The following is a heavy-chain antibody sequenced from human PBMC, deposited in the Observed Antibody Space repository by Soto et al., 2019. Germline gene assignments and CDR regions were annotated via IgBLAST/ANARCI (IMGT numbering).Heavy chain of an antibody. V-gene: IGHV4-34*01. Sequence: SETLSLTCAVYGGSFSGYYWSWIRQPPGKGLEWIGEINHSGSTNYNPSLKSRVTISVDTSKNQFSLKLSSVTAADTAVYYCARAPPAFWGSYRYLDWFDPWGQGTLVTVSS. CDR1: GGSFSGYY. CDR2: INHSGST. J-gene: IGHJ5*02. CDR3: ARAPPAFWGSYRYLDWFDP. D-gene: IGHD3-16*02.